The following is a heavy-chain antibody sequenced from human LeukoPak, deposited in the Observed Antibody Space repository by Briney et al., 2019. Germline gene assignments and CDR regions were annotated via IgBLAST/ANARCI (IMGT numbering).Heavy chain of an antibody. Sequence: SETLSLTCTVPGGSVSSSIYYWGWIRQPPGKGLEWIGSIYYSGSTSYNPSLKSRVTISVDTSKNQFSLKLTSVTAADMAVYYCASRNDILTGYVFDFWGQGTLVTVSS. D-gene: IGHD3-9*01. V-gene: IGHV4-39*01. J-gene: IGHJ4*02. CDR3: ASRNDILTGYVFDF. CDR1: GGSVSSSIYY. CDR2: IYYSGST.